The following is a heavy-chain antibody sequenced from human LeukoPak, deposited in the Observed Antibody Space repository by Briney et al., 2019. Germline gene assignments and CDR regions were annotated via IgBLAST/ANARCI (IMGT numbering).Heavy chain of an antibody. D-gene: IGHD3-3*01. V-gene: IGHV4-4*07. J-gene: IGHJ2*01. CDR2: IYTSGST. CDR3: ARDTTYYDFWSGLVGPIRGDCGCWYFDL. Sequence: PSETLSLTCTVSGGSISSYYWSWIRQPAGKGLEWIGRIYTSGSTNYNPSLKSRVTMSVDTSKNQFSLKLSSVTAADTAVYYCARDTTYYDFWSGLVGPIRGDCGCWYFDLWGRGTLVTVSS. CDR1: GGSISSYY.